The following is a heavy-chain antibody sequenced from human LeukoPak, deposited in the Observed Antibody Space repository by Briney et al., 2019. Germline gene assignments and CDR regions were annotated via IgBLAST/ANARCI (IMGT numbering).Heavy chain of an antibody. J-gene: IGHJ4*02. CDR3: ASVGCSGGSCYFFRS. V-gene: IGHV4-59*01. Sequence: PSETLSLTCTVSGGSISSYYRSWIRQPPGKGLEWIGCIYYSGSTNYNPSLKSRVTISVDTSKNQFSLKLSSVTAADTAVYYCASVGCSGGSCYFFRSWGQGTLVTVSS. CDR2: IYYSGST. CDR1: GGSISSYY. D-gene: IGHD2-15*01.